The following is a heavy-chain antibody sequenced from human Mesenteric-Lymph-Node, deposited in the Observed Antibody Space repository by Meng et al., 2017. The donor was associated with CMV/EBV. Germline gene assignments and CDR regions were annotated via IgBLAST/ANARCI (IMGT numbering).Heavy chain of an antibody. CDR2: IYSSGST. D-gene: IGHD6-25*01. CDR1: GDSISNYY. Sequence: TCTVSGDSISNYYWNWIRQPPGKGLEWIGYIYSSGSTNYNPSLKSRVTISVDTSRSQFSLKLSSVTAADTAVYYCARYLGAAGFFDYWGQGALVTVSS. J-gene: IGHJ4*02. CDR3: ARYLGAAGFFDY. V-gene: IGHV4-59*08.